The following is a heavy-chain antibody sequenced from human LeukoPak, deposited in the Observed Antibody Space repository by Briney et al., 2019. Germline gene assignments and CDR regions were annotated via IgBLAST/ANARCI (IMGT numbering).Heavy chain of an antibody. J-gene: IGHJ4*02. CDR2: ISAGGDLT. CDR1: GFTFSSYG. Sequence: GGSLLLSCAASGFTFSSYGMSWVRQAPGKGLEWVSAISAGGDLTNYADSVKGRFTISRDSSKNMLYVQMNSLRAEDTAVYYCAKGLISSATYFSYFDYWGQGTLVTVSS. D-gene: IGHD1-26*01. V-gene: IGHV3-23*01. CDR3: AKGLISSATYFSYFDY.